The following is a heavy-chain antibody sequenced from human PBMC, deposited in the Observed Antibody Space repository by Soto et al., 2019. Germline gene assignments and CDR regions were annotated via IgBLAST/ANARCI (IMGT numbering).Heavy chain of an antibody. CDR2: INGGTGQT. J-gene: IGHJ6*02. V-gene: IGHV1-3*01. CDR1: GYTFTGYG. CDR3: ARGKGMEENYYYYGLDI. Sequence: ASVKVSCKASGYTFTGYGISWVRQAPGQSLEWMGWINGGTGQTKHSQRFQGRVNITRDTSASTAYMELSSLRSEDTAVYYCARGKGMEENYYYYGLDIWGQGTTVTVSS. D-gene: IGHD1-1*01.